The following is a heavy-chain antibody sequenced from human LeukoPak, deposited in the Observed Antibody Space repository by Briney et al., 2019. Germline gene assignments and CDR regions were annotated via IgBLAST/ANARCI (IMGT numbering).Heavy chain of an antibody. CDR2: IKLDGSEK. V-gene: IGHV3-7*03. CDR1: GFTFGKYW. Sequence: GGSLRLSCVASGFTFGKYWMSWVRQAPGKGLEWVANIKLDGSEKNYVDSVKGRLTISRDNTKNSLYLQMNSLRVEDTAVFYCARDQYDTWSRRGNFDSWGQGTLVIVSS. J-gene: IGHJ4*02. D-gene: IGHD3-3*01. CDR3: ARDQYDTWSRRGNFDS.